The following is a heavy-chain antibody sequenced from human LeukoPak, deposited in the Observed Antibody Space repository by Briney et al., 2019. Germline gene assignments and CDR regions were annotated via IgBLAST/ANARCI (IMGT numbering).Heavy chain of an antibody. CDR1: GYTFTSYY. Sequence: GASVKVSCMASGYTFTSYYMHWVRQAPGQGVEWVGIIYPSGGSTSYAQKFRGRVTMTRDTSTSTVYMELSSLRSEDTAVYYCARDQFCSGGSCYLFDYWGQGTLVTVSS. CDR2: IYPSGGST. V-gene: IGHV1-46*01. D-gene: IGHD2-15*01. J-gene: IGHJ4*02. CDR3: ARDQFCSGGSCYLFDY.